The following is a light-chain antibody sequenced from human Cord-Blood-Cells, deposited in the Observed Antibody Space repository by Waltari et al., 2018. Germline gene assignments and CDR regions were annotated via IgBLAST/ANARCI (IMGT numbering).Light chain of an antibody. V-gene: IGLV3-1*01. CDR1: KFGDKY. Sequence: SSELTQPPSVSVSPGQTASITCAADKFGDKYACWYQQKPGQSPVLVIYQDSKRPSGIPERFSGSNSGNTATLTISGTQAMDETDYYCQAWDSSTAHVVFGGGTKLTVL. CDR2: QDS. J-gene: IGLJ2*01. CDR3: QAWDSSTAHVV.